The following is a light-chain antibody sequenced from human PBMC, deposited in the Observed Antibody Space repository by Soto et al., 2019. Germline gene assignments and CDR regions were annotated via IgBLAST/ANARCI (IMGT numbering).Light chain of an antibody. CDR2: NAS. J-gene: IGKJ1*01. V-gene: IGKV1-5*03. CDR3: QHYNRYSEA. Sequence: DIQMTQSPSTLSGSVGDRVTITCRASQTISSWLAWYQQKPGKATKLLIYNASTFTSGVPSRFSGSGSGTEFTLTISSLQPDDFATYYCQHYNRYSEAFGQGTKVELK. CDR1: QTISSW.